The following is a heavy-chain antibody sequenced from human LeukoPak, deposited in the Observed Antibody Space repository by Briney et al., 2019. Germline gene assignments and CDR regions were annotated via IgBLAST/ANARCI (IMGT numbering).Heavy chain of an antibody. CDR1: GYTFTSYY. V-gene: IGHV1-46*01. CDR3: ARDYYDSSVYLPADAFDI. CDR2: INPSGGST. J-gene: IGHJ3*02. Sequence: GASVKVSCKASGYTFTSYYIHWVRQAPGQGLEWMGIINPSGGSTTYAQKFQGRVTMTRDMSTSTVYMELSSLRSEDTAVYYCARDYYDSSVYLPADAFDIWGQGTMVTVSS. D-gene: IGHD3-22*01.